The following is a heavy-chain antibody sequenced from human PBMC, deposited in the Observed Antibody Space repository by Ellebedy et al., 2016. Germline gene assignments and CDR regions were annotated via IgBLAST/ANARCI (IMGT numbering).Heavy chain of an antibody. CDR1: GFTFSSYS. CDR2: ISSSSSYI. J-gene: IGHJ4*02. Sequence: GESLKISXAASGFTFSSYSMNWVRQAPGKGLEWVSSISSSSSYIYYADSVKGRFTISRDNAKNSLYLQMNSLRAEDTAVYYCARGVVGGYCSGGSCSTSFDYWGQGTLVTVSS. CDR3: ARGVVGGYCSGGSCSTSFDY. V-gene: IGHV3-21*01. D-gene: IGHD2-15*01.